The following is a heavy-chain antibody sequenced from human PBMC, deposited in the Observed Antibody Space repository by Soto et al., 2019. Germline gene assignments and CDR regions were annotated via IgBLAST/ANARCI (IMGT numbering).Heavy chain of an antibody. D-gene: IGHD3-3*01. CDR2: VYYSGST. CDR1: GASISDGNYY. V-gene: IGHV4-30-4*01. CDR3: ARGRFLDF. J-gene: IGHJ4*02. Sequence: QVQLQESGPGLVKPSQTLSLTCSVSGASISDGNYYWTWIRQSPARGLEWIGYVYYSGSTYYNPSLQSRVTISADTSNNYYSLKLNSVTVADTAVCFCARGRFLDFWGQGILVTVSS.